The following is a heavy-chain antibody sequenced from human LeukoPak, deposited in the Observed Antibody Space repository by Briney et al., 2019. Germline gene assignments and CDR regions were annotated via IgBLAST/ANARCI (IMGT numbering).Heavy chain of an antibody. CDR1: GGSISSYY. D-gene: IGHD5-24*01. J-gene: IGHJ3*02. CDR3: AREDGYNWRVVAFDI. CDR2: IYYSGST. V-gene: IGHV4-59*01. Sequence: SETLSLTCTVSGGSISSYYWSWIRQPPGKGLEWIGYIYYSGSTNYNPSLKSRVTISVDTSKNQFSLKLSSVTAADTAVYYCAREDGYNWRVVAFDIWGQGTMVTVSS.